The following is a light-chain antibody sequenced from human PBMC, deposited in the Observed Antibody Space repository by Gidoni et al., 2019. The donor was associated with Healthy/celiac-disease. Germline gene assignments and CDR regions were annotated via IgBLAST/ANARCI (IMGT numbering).Light chain of an antibody. CDR3: QQYNSYSWT. CDR2: KAS. CDR1: QSISSW. Sequence: DIQMTQSPSTLSASVGDRVTITCRASQSISSWLAWYQQKPGKAPKLLIYKASSLESGVPSRCSGSGSGTEFTLTISSLQPDDFATYYCQQYNSYSWTFGGGTKVEIK. V-gene: IGKV1-5*03. J-gene: IGKJ4*01.